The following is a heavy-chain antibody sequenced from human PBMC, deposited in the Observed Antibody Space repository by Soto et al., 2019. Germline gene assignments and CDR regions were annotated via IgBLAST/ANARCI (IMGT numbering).Heavy chain of an antibody. Sequence: ASVKVSCKASGYTFTSYAMRWVRQAPGQRLEWMGWINAGNGNTKYSQKFQGRVTITRDTSASTAYMELGSLRSEDTAVYYCARYGYILTGYYSPRYNWFDPWGQGTLVTVSS. CDR3: ARYGYILTGYYSPRYNWFDP. D-gene: IGHD3-9*01. CDR1: GYTFTSYA. J-gene: IGHJ5*02. CDR2: INAGNGNT. V-gene: IGHV1-3*01.